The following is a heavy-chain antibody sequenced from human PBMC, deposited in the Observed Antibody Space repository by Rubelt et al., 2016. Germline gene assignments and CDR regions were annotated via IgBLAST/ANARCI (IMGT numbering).Heavy chain of an antibody. D-gene: IGHD1-26*01. Sequence: QVQLQESGPGLVKPSETLSLTCTVSGGSISTYYWSWIRQPPGKGLEWIGHILYSGSTNYNPSLKSRVTISTDTSKNQFSLKLSSVTAADTAVYYCASTNYYYGMDVWGQGTTITVSS. CDR1: GGSISTYY. CDR3: ASTNYYYGMDV. CDR2: ILYSGST. J-gene: IGHJ6*02. V-gene: IGHV4-59*01.